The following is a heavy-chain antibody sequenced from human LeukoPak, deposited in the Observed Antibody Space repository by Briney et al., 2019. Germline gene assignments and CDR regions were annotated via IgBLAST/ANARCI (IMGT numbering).Heavy chain of an antibody. D-gene: IGHD2-8*02. J-gene: IGHJ4*02. Sequence: SQTLSLTCAVSGGSITSGGYSWSWIRQPPGKGLEWIGYIYHSGSTYYNPSLKSRVTISVDRSKNQFSLKLSSVTAADTAVYYCASEDTGSFDYWGQGTLVTVSS. V-gene: IGHV4-30-2*01. CDR3: ASEDTGSFDY. CDR2: IYHSGST. CDR1: GGSITSGGYS.